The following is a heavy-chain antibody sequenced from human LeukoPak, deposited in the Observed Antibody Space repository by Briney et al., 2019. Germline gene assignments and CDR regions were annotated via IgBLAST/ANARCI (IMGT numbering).Heavy chain of an antibody. CDR1: GFTFSSYG. D-gene: IGHD3-9*01. CDR2: ISGSGGST. V-gene: IGHV3-23*01. J-gene: IGHJ3*01. CDR3: AKALRYFDWPHP. Sequence: GGSLRLSCAASGFTFSSYGMSWVRQAPGKGLEWVSAISGSGGSTYYADSVKGRFTISRDNSKNTLYLQMNSLRAEDTAVYYCAKALRYFDWPHPWGQGTMVTVSS.